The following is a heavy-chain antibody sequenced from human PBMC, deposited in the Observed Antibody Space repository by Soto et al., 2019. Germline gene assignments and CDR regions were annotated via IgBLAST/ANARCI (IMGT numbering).Heavy chain of an antibody. J-gene: IGHJ5*02. CDR2: ISYDGGNK. CDR1: GFTFSSYG. CDR3: AKCPGVAAAGPPFDP. Sequence: GGSLRLSCAASGFTFSSYGIHWVRQAPGKGLEWVAVISYDGGNKYYADSVKGRFTISRDNSKNTLYLQMNSLRAEDTAVYYCAKCPGVAAAGPPFDPWGQGTLVTVSS. V-gene: IGHV3-30*18. D-gene: IGHD6-13*01.